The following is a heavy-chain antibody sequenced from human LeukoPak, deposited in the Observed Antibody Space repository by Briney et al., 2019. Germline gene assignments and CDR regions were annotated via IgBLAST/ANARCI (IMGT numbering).Heavy chain of an antibody. CDR1: GYTFTNYD. Sequence: ASVKVSCKTSGYTFTNYDMHWVRQAPGQGLGWMGRIDPSGGGTSYTQKFQGRVNMTRDTTTSTVYTGLRSVRPEDTAVYYCASARSSSWYDAYDIWGQGAMVTVSS. D-gene: IGHD6-13*01. V-gene: IGHV1-46*01. CDR3: ASARSSSWYDAYDI. J-gene: IGHJ3*02. CDR2: IDPSGGGT.